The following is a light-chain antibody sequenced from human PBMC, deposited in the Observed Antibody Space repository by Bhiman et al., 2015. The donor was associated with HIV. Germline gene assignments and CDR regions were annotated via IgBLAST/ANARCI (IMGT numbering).Light chain of an antibody. J-gene: IGLJ2*01. Sequence: QSVLTQPPSVSAAPGQKVTISCSGSSSNIGNNYVSWYQQFPGTAPKLLIYENNRRPSGVPARFSGSKSGTSATLAITGLQTGDEADYYCATWDSSLSAVVFGGGTKLTVL. CDR1: SSNIGNNY. V-gene: IGLV1-51*02. CDR3: ATWDSSLSAVV. CDR2: ENN.